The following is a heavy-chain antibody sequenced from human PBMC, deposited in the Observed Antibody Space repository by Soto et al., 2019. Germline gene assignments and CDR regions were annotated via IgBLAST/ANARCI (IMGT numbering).Heavy chain of an antibody. J-gene: IGHJ6*02. V-gene: IGHV3-33*01. D-gene: IGHD5-12*01. CDR2: IWYDGSNK. CDR1: GFTFSSYG. CDR3: ARDRAEPWITRPCYGMDV. Sequence: GGSLRLSCAASGFTFSSYGMHWVRQAPGKGLEWVAVIWYDGSNKYYADSVKGRFTISRDNSKNTLYLQMNSLRAEDTAVYYCARDRAEPWITRPCYGMDVWGQGTTVTVSS.